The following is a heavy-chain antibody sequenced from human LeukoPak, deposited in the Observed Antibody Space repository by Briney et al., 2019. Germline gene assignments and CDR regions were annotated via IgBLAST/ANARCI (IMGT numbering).Heavy chain of an antibody. CDR3: ARGVYIAAAQYGY. J-gene: IGHJ4*02. CDR2: IYYSGTT. CDR1: GGSISSYY. D-gene: IGHD6-13*01. Sequence: NTSETLSLTCTVSGGSISSYYWSWIRQPPGKGLKWIGYIYYSGTTNYNPSLKSRVTISVDTSKNQFSLKLSSVTAADTAVYYCARGVYIAAAQYGYWGQGTLVTVSP. V-gene: IGHV4-59*01.